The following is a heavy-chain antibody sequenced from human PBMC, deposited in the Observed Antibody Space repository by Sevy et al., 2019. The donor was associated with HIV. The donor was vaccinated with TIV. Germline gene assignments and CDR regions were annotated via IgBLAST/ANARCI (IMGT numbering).Heavy chain of an antibody. V-gene: IGHV1-46*01. CDR1: GYTFTRYY. Sequence: ASVKVSCKASGYTFTRYYMHWVRQAPGQGLEWMGIINPSGGSTSYAQKFQGRVTMTRDTSTSTVYMELSSLRSEDTAVYYCAMGGYFDWLLSRNRFDPWGQGTLVTVSS. J-gene: IGHJ5*02. CDR2: INPSGGST. D-gene: IGHD3-9*01. CDR3: AMGGYFDWLLSRNRFDP.